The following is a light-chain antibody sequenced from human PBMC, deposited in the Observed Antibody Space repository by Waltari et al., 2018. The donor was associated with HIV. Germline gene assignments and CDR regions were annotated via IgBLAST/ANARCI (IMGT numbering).Light chain of an antibody. CDR3: QQYTSSPT. CDR2: CTS. CDR1: QSVNTNH. J-gene: IGKJ1*01. V-gene: IGKV3-20*01. Sequence: EIVLTLSPGTLSLSPGDSVTVPFRASQSVNTNHLAWYQHKPGQSPRLLFYCTSDRATGIPDRFSGSGSGTDFSLTINRLEPEDFAIYYCQQYTSSPTFGQGTKVDMK.